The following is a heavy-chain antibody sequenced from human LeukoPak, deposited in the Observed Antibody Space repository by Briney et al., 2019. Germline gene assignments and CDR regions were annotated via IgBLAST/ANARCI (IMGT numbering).Heavy chain of an antibody. CDR3: AREGSRDGYNYQNWFDP. Sequence: SETLSLTCTVSGGSISSGDYCWSWIRQPPGKGLEWIGYIYYSGSTYYNPSLKSRVTISVDTSKNQFSLKLSSVTAADTAVYYCAREGSRDGYNYQNWFDPWGQGTLVTVSS. V-gene: IGHV4-30-4*01. CDR2: IYYSGST. J-gene: IGHJ5*02. CDR1: GGSISSGDYC. D-gene: IGHD5-24*01.